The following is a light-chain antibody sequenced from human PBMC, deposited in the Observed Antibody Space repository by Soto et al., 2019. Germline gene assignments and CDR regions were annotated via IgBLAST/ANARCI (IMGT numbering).Light chain of an antibody. CDR2: RAS. Sequence: EIVMTLSPATLSVSPGETATLSCRASQSVSSNLAWYQHIPGQAPRLLIYRASTRATGIPARFSGSGSGTEFTLTISNLQSEDFAVYYCQQYNNWPPELTFGGGTKVEI. CDR1: QSVSSN. V-gene: IGKV3-15*01. CDR3: QQYNNWPPELT. J-gene: IGKJ4*01.